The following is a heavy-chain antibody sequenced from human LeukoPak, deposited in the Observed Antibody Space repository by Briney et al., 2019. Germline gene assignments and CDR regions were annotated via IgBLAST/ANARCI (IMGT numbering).Heavy chain of an antibody. J-gene: IGHJ4*02. CDR3: ARADPDGYVGY. CDR1: GGSMSSYY. CDR2: IYYSGST. Sequence: SETLSLTCTVSGGSMSSYYWSWIRQPPGKGLEWIGYIYYSGSTYYNPSLKSRVTISVDTSKNQFSLKLSSVTAADTAVYYCARADPDGYVGYWGQGTLVTVSS. V-gene: IGHV4-59*12. D-gene: IGHD5-24*01.